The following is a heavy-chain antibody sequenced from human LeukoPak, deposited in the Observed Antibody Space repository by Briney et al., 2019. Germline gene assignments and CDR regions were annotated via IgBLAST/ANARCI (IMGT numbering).Heavy chain of an antibody. J-gene: IGHJ4*02. V-gene: IGHV3-30*03. CDR2: ISYDGSNK. D-gene: IGHD3-10*01. Sequence: PGGSLRLSCAASGFTFSSYGMHWVRQAPGKGLEWVAVISYDGSNKYYADSVKGRFTISRDNSKNTLYLQMNSLRAEDTAVYYCARDALDEFYFDYWGQGTLVTVSS. CDR1: GFTFSSYG. CDR3: ARDALDEFYFDY.